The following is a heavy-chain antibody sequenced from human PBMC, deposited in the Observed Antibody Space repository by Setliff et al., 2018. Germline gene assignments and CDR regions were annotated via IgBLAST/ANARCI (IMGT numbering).Heavy chain of an antibody. V-gene: IGHV4-39*01. Sequence: NPSETMSLTCTVSGGSISSGVYYWGWIRQPPGKGLEWIGRIYHGGKTYYNTSLESRLTISVDTSKNQFSLKLRSVTAADTAVYYCARTGTYRYFDSWGQGTLVTVS. CDR1: GGSISSGVYY. CDR3: ARTGTYRYFDS. D-gene: IGHD1-1*01. CDR2: IYHGGKT. J-gene: IGHJ4*02.